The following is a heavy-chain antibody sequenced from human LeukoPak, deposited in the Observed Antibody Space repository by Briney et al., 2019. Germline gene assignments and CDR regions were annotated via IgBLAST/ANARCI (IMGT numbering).Heavy chain of an antibody. J-gene: IGHJ3*02. CDR1: GFTFSNAW. CDR2: IKSNTDGATT. Sequence: GGSLRLSCAASGFTFSNAWMSWVRQAPGKGLEWVGRIKSNTDGATTDYAAPVKGRFTISRDDSKNTLYLQMNSLKTEDTAVYYCTTTTVTTWDAFDIWGQGPMVTVSS. V-gene: IGHV3-15*01. CDR3: TTTTVTTWDAFDI. D-gene: IGHD4-17*01.